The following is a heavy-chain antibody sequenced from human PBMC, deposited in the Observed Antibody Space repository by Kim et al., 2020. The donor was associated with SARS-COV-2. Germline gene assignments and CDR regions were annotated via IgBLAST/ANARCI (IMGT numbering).Heavy chain of an antibody. Sequence: ASVKVSCKASGYTFTSYGISWVRQAPGQGLEWMGWISAYNGNTNYAQKLQGRVTMTTDTSTSTAYMELRSLRSDDTAVYYCARAGLSGAVTMVRGVPPPEYYYGMDVWGQGTTVTVSS. J-gene: IGHJ6*02. D-gene: IGHD3-10*01. CDR2: ISAYNGNT. V-gene: IGHV1-18*04. CDR1: GYTFTSYG. CDR3: ARAGLSGAVTMVRGVPPPEYYYGMDV.